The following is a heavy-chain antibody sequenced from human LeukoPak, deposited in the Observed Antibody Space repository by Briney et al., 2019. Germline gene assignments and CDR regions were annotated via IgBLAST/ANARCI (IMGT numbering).Heavy chain of an antibody. CDR2: TYTSGST. CDR3: AKYSPTYYFDY. J-gene: IGHJ4*02. CDR1: GGSINSGSDY. D-gene: IGHD5-12*01. V-gene: IGHV4-61*02. Sequence: PSETLSLTCTLSGGSINSGSDYWSWIRQPAGKGLEWIGRTYTSGSTHNNPTPKSRVSISADTSKNQFALKLSSVSAADTAVYYCAKYSPTYYFDYWGQGTLVTVSS.